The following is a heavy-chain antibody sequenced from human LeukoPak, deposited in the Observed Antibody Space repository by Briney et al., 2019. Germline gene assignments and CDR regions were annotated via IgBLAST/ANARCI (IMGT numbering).Heavy chain of an antibody. CDR3: ARSPLGFGVYPITYYSDY. V-gene: IGHV1-46*01. CDR1: GYTFTSYY. Sequence: ASVKVSCKASGYTFTSYYMHWVRQAPGQGLEWMGIINPSGGSTSYAQKFQGRVTMTRDTSTSTVYMELSSLRSEDTAVYYCARSPLGFGVYPITYYSDYWGQGTLVTVSS. D-gene: IGHD3-10*01. CDR2: INPSGGST. J-gene: IGHJ4*02.